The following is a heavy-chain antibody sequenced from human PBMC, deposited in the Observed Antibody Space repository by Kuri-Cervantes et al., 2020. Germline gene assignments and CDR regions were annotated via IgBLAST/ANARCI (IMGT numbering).Heavy chain of an antibody. CDR2: IYSGGST. J-gene: IGHJ4*02. D-gene: IGHD1-26*01. CDR3: ARSGSYYPTIDY. CDR1: GFTFSSYS. Sequence: LSLTCAASGFTFSSYSMNWVRQAPGKGLEWVSVIYSGGSTYYADSVKGRFTISRDNSKDTLYLQMNSLRAEDTAVYYCARSGSYYPTIDYWGQGTLVTVSS. V-gene: IGHV3-66*02.